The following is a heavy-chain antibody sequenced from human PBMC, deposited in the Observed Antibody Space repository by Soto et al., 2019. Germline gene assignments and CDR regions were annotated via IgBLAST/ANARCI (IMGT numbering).Heavy chain of an antibody. CDR2: IGRTGIDR. D-gene: IGHD1-1*01. CDR3: VCDDNRRF. Sequence: EIQLVESGGGLVKPGGSLRLSCAASGLTFSIYTMNWVRQAPGKGLEFVSSIGRTGIDRYYIDSVKGRFTISGDNAQKSLYLQMNSLRVEDTALYYCVCDDNRRFWGQGTLVTVSS. CDR1: GLTFSIYT. V-gene: IGHV3-21*01. J-gene: IGHJ4*02.